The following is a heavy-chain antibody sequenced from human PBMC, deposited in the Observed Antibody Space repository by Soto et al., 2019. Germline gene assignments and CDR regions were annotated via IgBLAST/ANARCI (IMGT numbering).Heavy chain of an antibody. V-gene: IGHV3-11*01. J-gene: IGHJ4*02. CDR3: ARGAGGYSYGYCLDY. D-gene: IGHD5-18*01. Sequence: QVQLVESGGGLVKPGGSLRLSCTASGFTFSDYYMTWIRQAPGKGLEWISYISDSGSTIYYAGSVKGRFTVSRDNAKNSLYLHMNSLRADDTAVYYCARGAGGYSYGYCLDYWGQGTLVTVSS. CDR1: GFTFSDYY. CDR2: ISDSGSTI.